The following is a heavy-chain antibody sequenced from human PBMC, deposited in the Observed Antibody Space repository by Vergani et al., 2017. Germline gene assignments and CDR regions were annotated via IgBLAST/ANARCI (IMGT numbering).Heavy chain of an antibody. CDR3: TTGFPGSSWSTY. J-gene: IGHJ4*01. Sequence: EVQLVESGGGLVKPGGSLRLSCAASAFTFSNAWMRWVRQAPGKGLEWVGRIKSKTDAGTTGYAAPVKGRFTISRDDSKAIAYLQMNSLKTEDTAVYYCTTGFPGSSWSTYWGQGTLVTVSS. V-gene: IGHV3-15*01. D-gene: IGHD6-13*01. CDR1: AFTFSNAW. CDR2: IKSKTDAGTT.